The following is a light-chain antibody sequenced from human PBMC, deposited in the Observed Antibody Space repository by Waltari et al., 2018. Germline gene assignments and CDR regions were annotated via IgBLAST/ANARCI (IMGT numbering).Light chain of an antibody. CDR1: SSDVGGYNY. CDR3: SSYAGSNNYVL. J-gene: IGLJ2*01. Sequence: QSALTQPPSASGSPGQSVTISCTGTSSDVGGYNYVSWYQQHPGKAPKLMIYEVNNRPSGFPDRFSGPKSGNTASLTVSGLQAEDEADYYCSSYAGSNNYVLFGGGTKLTVL. V-gene: IGLV2-8*01. CDR2: EVN.